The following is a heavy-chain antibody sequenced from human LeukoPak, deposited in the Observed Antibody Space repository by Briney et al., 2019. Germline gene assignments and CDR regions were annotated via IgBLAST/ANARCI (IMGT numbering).Heavy chain of an antibody. J-gene: IGHJ5*02. CDR2: IVVGSGNT. Sequence: SVKVSCQASGFTFTSSAVQWVRQARGQRLEWIGWIVVGSGNTKYSQKFQGRVTITRDTSASTAYMELSSLRSEDTAVYYCARARKYCGGDCYSNWFDPWGRGTLVTVSS. CDR1: GFTFTSSA. V-gene: IGHV1-58*01. CDR3: ARARKYCGGDCYSNWFDP. D-gene: IGHD2-21*02.